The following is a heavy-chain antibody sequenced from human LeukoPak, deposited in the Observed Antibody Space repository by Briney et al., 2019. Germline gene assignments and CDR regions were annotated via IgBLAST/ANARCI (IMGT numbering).Heavy chain of an antibody. D-gene: IGHD5-24*01. V-gene: IGHV4-59*08. J-gene: IGHJ5*02. CDR2: IFHSGAT. Sequence: SETLSLTCSVSGGYIGTYYWTWIRQPPGKGLEWIGYIFHSGATKYDTSLEGRVTISLVMSKNQFSLRLNSVTATDTAVYYCARGTGNYNYFDPWGQGTLVIVSS. CDR1: GGYIGTYY. CDR3: ARGTGNYNYFDP.